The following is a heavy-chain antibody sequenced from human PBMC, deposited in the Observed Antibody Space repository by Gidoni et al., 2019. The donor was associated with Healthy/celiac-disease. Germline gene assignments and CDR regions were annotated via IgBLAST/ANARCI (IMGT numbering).Heavy chain of an antibody. J-gene: IGHJ4*02. CDR1: GFTFSSYA. D-gene: IGHD3-22*01. CDR2: ISGSGGST. CDR3: AKDQPEYYYDSSGYYGY. Sequence: EVQLLESGGGLVQPGGSLRLSCAASGFTFSSYAMSWVRQAPGKGLEWVSAISGSGGSTYYADSVKGRFTISRDNSKNTLYLQMNSLRAEDTAVYYCAKDQPEYYYDSSGYYGYWGQGTLVTVSS. V-gene: IGHV3-23*01.